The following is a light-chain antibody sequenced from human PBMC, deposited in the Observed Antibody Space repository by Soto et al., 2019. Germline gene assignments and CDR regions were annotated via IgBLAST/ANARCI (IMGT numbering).Light chain of an antibody. CDR1: QSVSNSY. Sequence: EIVLRQSPGTLSLSPGERATLSCRASQSVSNSYLAWYQQKPGQAPRLLIYGASSRATGIPDSFSGSGSGTDFTLTISSLEPEDFAVYYCHQYGTSPFTFGPGTKVDI. J-gene: IGKJ3*01. V-gene: IGKV3-20*01. CDR2: GAS. CDR3: HQYGTSPFT.